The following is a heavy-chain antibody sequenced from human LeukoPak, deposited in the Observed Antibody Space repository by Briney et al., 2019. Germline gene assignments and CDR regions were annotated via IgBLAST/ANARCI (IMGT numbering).Heavy chain of an antibody. D-gene: IGHD6-13*01. V-gene: IGHV4-59*11. J-gene: IGHJ6*03. CDR2: IYHSVSA. CDR3: ARDHLPAAAPGYYMDV. CDR1: GGSISSHF. Sequence: SETLSLTCTVSGGSISSHFWSWIRQPPGKGLEWIGYIYHSVSANYNPSLKSRVTMSVDTSKNQFSLKLSSVTAADTAVYYCARDHLPAAAPGYYMDVWGKGTTVTVSS.